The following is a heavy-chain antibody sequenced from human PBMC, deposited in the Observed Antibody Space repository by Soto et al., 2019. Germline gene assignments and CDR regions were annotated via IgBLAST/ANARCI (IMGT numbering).Heavy chain of an antibody. CDR1: GFTFSDYY. CDR2: ISSSSSNT. CDR3: ARDVYRYSSSSPEDV. V-gene: IGHV3-11*06. J-gene: IGHJ6*02. Sequence: QVQLVGSGGGLVKPGGSLRLSCAASGFTFSDYYMSWIRQAPGKGLDWVSYISSSSSNTKYADSVKGRFTISRDNAKNSLYLQMNSLRAEDTAVYYCARDVYRYSSSSPEDVWGQGTTVTVSS. D-gene: IGHD6-6*01.